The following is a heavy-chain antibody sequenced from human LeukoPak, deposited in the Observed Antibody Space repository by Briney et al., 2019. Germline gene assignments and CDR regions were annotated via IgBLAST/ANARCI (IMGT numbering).Heavy chain of an antibody. V-gene: IGHV3-9*01. CDR1: GFTFSSYA. CDR3: AKDGYYDSTGYIDY. Sequence: PGRSLRLSCAASGFTFSSYAMHWVRQAPGKGLEWVSGITRNSGRIGYADSVKGRFTISRDNAKNSLYLQMNSLRAKDTALYYCAKDGYYDSTGYIDYWGQGTVVTVSS. D-gene: IGHD3-22*01. J-gene: IGHJ4*02. CDR2: ITRNSGRI.